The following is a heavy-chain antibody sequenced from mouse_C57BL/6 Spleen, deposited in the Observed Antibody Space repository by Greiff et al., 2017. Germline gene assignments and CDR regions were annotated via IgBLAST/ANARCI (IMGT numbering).Heavy chain of an antibody. CDR1: GFNIKNTY. V-gene: IGHV14-3*01. CDR3: ASRYYGNYDYAMDY. CDR2: IDPANGNT. Sequence: VQLQQSVAELVRPGASVKLSCTASGFNIKNTYMHWVKQRHEQGLEWIGRIDPANGNTKYAPKFQGKATITADTSSNTAYLPLSSLTSEDTAIYYCASRYYGNYDYAMDYWGQGTSVTVSS. J-gene: IGHJ4*01. D-gene: IGHD2-1*01.